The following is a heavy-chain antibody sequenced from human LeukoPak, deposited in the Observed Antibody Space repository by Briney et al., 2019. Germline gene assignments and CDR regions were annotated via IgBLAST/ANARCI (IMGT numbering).Heavy chain of an antibody. CDR1: GFTFSSYA. D-gene: IGHD3-3*01. J-gene: IGHJ4*02. Sequence: PGGSLRLSCAASGFTFSSYAMHWVRQAPGKGLEWVAVISYDGSNKYYADSVKGRFTISRDNSKNTLYLQMNSLRAEDTAVYYCARDRDNFWSGYYQGGLDYWGQGTLVTVSS. CDR2: ISYDGSNK. CDR3: ARDRDNFWSGYYQGGLDY. V-gene: IGHV3-30*04.